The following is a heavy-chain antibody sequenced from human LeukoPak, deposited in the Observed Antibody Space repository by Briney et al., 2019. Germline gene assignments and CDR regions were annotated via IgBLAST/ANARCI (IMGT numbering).Heavy chain of an antibody. V-gene: IGHV4-61*01. CDR1: GGSVSSGSYY. D-gene: IGHD2-8*01. Sequence: SETLSLTCTVSGGSVSSGSYYWSWIRQPPGKGLEWIGYIYYSGSTNYNPSLKSRVTISVDMSKNQFSLKLSSVTAADTAVYYCARGIVLMVYAMSYFDYWGQGTLVTVSS. J-gene: IGHJ4*02. CDR3: ARGIVLMVYAMSYFDY. CDR2: IYYSGST.